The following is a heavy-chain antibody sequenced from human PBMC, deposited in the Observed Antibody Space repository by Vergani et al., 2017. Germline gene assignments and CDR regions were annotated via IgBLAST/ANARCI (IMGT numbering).Heavy chain of an antibody. CDR2: IWHDGSNE. J-gene: IGHJ1*01. Sequence: QVQLVESGGGVVQPGKSLSLSCETSGFIFSDYVMHWVRQAPGKGLEWVAGIWHDGSNEKYVDSVQGRFTISRDNAKNSLYLQMNSLRAEDTAVYYCARDADPYCSSTSCTIQHWGQGTLVTVSS. D-gene: IGHD2-2*01. CDR1: GFIFSDYV. CDR3: ARDADPYCSSTSCTIQH. V-gene: IGHV3-33*01.